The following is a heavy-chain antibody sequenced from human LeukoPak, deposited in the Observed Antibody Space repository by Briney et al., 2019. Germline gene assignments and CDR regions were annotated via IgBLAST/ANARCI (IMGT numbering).Heavy chain of an antibody. CDR3: AKAPLSSSYGFAY. J-gene: IGHJ4*02. CDR1: GFTFDDYA. D-gene: IGHD6-6*01. Sequence: RSLRLSCAASGFTFDDYAMHWVRQAPVKGLEWVSGISWNSGNIGYADSVKGRFTISRDNAKNSLYLQMNSLRAEDTALYYCAKAPLSSSYGFAYWGQGTLVTVSS. V-gene: IGHV3-9*01. CDR2: ISWNSGNI.